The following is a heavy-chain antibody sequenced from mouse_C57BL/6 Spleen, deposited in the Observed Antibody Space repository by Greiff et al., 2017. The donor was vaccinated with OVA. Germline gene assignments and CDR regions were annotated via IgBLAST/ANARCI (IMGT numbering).Heavy chain of an antibody. D-gene: IGHD1-1*01. CDR2: IWSGGST. CDR3: ARNGDYYGTSLAY. V-gene: IGHV2-2*01. CDR1: GFSLTSYG. Sequence: VQLKESGPGLVQPSQSLSITCTVSGFSLTSYGVHWVRQSPGKGLEWLGVIWSGGSTDYNAAFISRLSISKDNSKSQVFFKMNSLQADDTAIYYCARNGDYYGTSLAYWGQGTLVTVSA. J-gene: IGHJ3*01.